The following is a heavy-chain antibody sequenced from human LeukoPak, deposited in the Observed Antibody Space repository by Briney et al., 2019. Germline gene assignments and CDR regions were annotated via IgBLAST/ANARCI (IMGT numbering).Heavy chain of an antibody. Sequence: VASVNVSCMASGYSFTAFYIHWVRQAPGQGPAWMGWIHPRSGETNYAYKFRGRVTMTRDTSISTTYMDLGSLGSDDTAVYYCARDGEYGTGSYYRGCFDYWGQGTLVTVSS. CDR2: IHPRSGET. D-gene: IGHD3-10*01. CDR1: GYSFTAFY. J-gene: IGHJ4*02. V-gene: IGHV1-2*02. CDR3: ARDGEYGTGSYYRGCFDY.